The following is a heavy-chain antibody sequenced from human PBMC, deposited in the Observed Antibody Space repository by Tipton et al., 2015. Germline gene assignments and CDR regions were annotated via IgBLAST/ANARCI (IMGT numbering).Heavy chain of an antibody. V-gene: IGHV4-31*03. CDR3: AGEGRSSQTFDY. CDR2: IYYNGDF. Sequence: TLSLTCTVSGGPIRSRGYYWTWIRQHPVKGLEWTGNIYYNGDFHYSPSLEGRVDILLDTSKSQFSLTLTSVSAADTAVYYCAGEGRSSQTFDYWGQGTQVTVSS. CDR1: GGPIRSRGYY. J-gene: IGHJ4*02. D-gene: IGHD6-13*01.